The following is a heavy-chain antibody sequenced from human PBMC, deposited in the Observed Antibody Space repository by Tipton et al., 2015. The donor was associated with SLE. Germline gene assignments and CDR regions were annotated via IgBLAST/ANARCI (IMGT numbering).Heavy chain of an antibody. Sequence: LRLSCTVSGGSISSHYWSWIRQPPGKRLEWIGYVYYSGSTNYNPSLKSRVTISVDTSKKQFSLNLTSVTAADTGVYYCARRRFNSGYYLDFWGQGTLVTVSS. CDR3: ARRRFNSGYYLDF. CDR1: GGSISSHY. CDR2: VYYSGST. V-gene: IGHV4-59*11. J-gene: IGHJ4*02. D-gene: IGHD3-10*01.